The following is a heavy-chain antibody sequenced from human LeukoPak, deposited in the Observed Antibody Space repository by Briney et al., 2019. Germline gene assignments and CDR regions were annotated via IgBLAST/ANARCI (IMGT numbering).Heavy chain of an antibody. J-gene: IGHJ6*02. CDR2: IYSGGST. Sequence: PGGSLRLSCAASGFAVSSNFMSWVRQAPGKGLEWVSLIYSGGSTYYADSVKGRFTISRDISKNTLYLQMNSLGAEDTAVYYCARERLELPSYYYGMDVWGQGTTVTVSS. CDR3: ARERLELPSYYYGMDV. V-gene: IGHV3-66*01. D-gene: IGHD1-7*01. CDR1: GFAVSSNF.